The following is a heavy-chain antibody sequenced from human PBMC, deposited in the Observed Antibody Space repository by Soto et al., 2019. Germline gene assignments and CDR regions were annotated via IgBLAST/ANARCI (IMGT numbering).Heavy chain of an antibody. Sequence: SETLSLTCAVYGGSFSGYYWSWIRQPPGKGLEWIGEINHSGSTNYNPSLKSRVTISVDTSKNQFSLKLSSVTAADTAVYYCASGRVVRGYGSWFDPWGQGTLVT. V-gene: IGHV4-34*01. CDR1: GGSFSGYY. D-gene: IGHD3-10*01. CDR2: INHSGST. J-gene: IGHJ5*02. CDR3: ASGRVVRGYGSWFDP.